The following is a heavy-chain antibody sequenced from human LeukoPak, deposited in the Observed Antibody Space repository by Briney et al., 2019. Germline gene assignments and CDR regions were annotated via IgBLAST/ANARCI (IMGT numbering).Heavy chain of an antibody. D-gene: IGHD2-15*01. Sequence: SETLSLTCTVSVGSISSSYWSWIRQPPEKGLEWIGYTYYTGDTNYNPSLKSRVTISIDRSKNQVSLKLSSVTAADTAIYYCARHASLVVDNWGQGTLVTVSS. CDR2: TYYTGDT. V-gene: IGHV4-59*08. CDR3: ARHASLVVDN. CDR1: VGSISSSY. J-gene: IGHJ4*02.